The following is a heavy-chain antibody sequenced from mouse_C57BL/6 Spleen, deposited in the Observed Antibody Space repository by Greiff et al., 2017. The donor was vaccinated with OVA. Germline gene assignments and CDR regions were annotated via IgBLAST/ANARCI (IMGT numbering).Heavy chain of an antibody. V-gene: IGHV5-17*01. CDR1: GFTFSDYG. J-gene: IGHJ4*01. CDR2: ISSGSSTI. CDR3: ARDYDNDAYAMDY. D-gene: IGHD2-4*01. Sequence: EVQGVESGGGLVKPGGSLKLSCAASGFTFSDYGMHWVRQAPEKGLEWVAYISSGSSTIYYADTVKGRFTISRDNATNTLFLQMTSLRSEDTAMYYCARDYDNDAYAMDYWGQGTSVTVSS.